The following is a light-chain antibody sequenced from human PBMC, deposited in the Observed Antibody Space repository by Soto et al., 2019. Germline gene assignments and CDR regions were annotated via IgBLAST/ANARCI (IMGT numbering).Light chain of an antibody. Sequence: DIQMTQSPSSLSASVGDRVTISCRASQTIKSYLNWYQHKPGEAPQLLISGASSLQGGVPSRFSGSASGPEFTLTISSLQPEDIATYYCQQCYTTPYTFGQGTKLDLK. V-gene: IGKV1-39*01. J-gene: IGKJ2*01. CDR1: QTIKSY. CDR3: QQCYTTPYT. CDR2: GAS.